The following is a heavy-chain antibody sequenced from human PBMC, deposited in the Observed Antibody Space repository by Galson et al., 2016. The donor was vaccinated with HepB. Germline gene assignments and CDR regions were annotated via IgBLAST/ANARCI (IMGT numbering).Heavy chain of an antibody. Sequence: SLRLSCAASGFRFSTYSMNWVRQAPGKGLEGISYMTSSGSAIHYADSVQGRFTISRDNAKNSLFLQMNSLRDEDTAVYYCASGKYYFDFWGQGTPVTVSS. J-gene: IGHJ4*02. D-gene: IGHD4-23*01. CDR2: MTSSGSAI. V-gene: IGHV3-48*02. CDR3: ASGKYYFDF. CDR1: GFRFSTYS.